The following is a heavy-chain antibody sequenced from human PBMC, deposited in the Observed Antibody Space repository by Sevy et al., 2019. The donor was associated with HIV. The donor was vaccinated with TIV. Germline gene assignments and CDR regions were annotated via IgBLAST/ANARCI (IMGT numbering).Heavy chain of an antibody. CDR2: INPSGGRT. CDR3: ARLRACGGDCYYYDF. Sequence: ASVKVSCKASGYSFTSYEIHWVRQAPGQGLEWMGIINPSGGRTSYAQKFQDRVTMIRDTSTTTVYMELSSLRSEDTAVYFCARLRACGGDCYYYDFWGQGTLVTVSS. D-gene: IGHD2-21*02. V-gene: IGHV1-46*01. CDR1: GYSFTSYE. J-gene: IGHJ4*02.